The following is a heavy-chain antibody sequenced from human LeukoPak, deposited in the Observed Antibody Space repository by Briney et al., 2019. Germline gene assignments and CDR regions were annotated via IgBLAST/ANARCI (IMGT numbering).Heavy chain of an antibody. CDR2: ISYDGSNK. D-gene: IGHD4-23*01. Sequence: GRSLRLSCAASGFTFSSYAMHWVRQVPGKGLEWVAVISYDGSNKYYADSVKGRFTISRDNSKNTLYLQMNSLRAEDTAVYYCARAPRRWLDYWGQGTLVTVSS. CDR3: ARAPRRWLDY. J-gene: IGHJ4*02. V-gene: IGHV3-30*04. CDR1: GFTFSSYA.